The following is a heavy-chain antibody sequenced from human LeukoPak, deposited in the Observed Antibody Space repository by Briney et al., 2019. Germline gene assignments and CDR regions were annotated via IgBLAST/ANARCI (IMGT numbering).Heavy chain of an antibody. CDR2: IIPMLNIP. J-gene: IGHJ5*02. D-gene: IGHD3-10*01. CDR3: ARDPHASGSRMRWLDP. V-gene: IGHV1-69*04. Sequence: SVKVSCKASGGTFNNYAISWVRQAPGHGLEWMGRIIPMLNIPNYAPKFLGRVTITADKSTSTAYMELTRLTSEDTATSYCARDPHASGSRMRWLDPWGQGTLVTVSS. CDR1: GGTFNNYA.